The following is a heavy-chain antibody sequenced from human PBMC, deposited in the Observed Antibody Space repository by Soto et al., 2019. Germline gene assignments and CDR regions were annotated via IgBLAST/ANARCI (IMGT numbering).Heavy chain of an antibody. V-gene: IGHV4-4*02. CDR3: ARDRRIAVAALWYYGMDV. Sequence: QVQLQESGPGLVKPSGTLSLTCAVSGGSISSSNWWSWVRQPPGKGLEWIGEIYHSGSTNYNPSLTSRATRSVDKSKHQSSLKLSSVTAADTAVYYCARDRRIAVAALWYYGMDVWGQGTTVTVSS. D-gene: IGHD6-19*01. CDR2: IYHSGST. CDR1: GGSISSSNW. J-gene: IGHJ6*02.